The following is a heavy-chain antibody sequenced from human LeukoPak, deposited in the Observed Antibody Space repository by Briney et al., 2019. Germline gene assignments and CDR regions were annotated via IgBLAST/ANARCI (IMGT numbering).Heavy chain of an antibody. J-gene: IGHJ4*02. Sequence: SETLSLTCTVSGGSISSSRYYWGWIRKPPGKGLEWLGSIYYSGSNYYNPSLKSRVTISVDTSKNQFSLKLSSVTAADTALYYCARGGPGLAWSNFDDWGQGTLVTVSS. CDR1: GGSISSSRYY. CDR2: IYYSGSN. CDR3: ARGGPGLAWSNFDD. V-gene: IGHV4-39*07. D-gene: IGHD3/OR15-3a*01.